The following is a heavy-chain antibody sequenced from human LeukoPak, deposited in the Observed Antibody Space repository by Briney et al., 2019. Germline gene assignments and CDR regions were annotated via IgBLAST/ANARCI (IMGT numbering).Heavy chain of an antibody. CDR3: ARWTRYSGLLGFDY. V-gene: IGHV4-61*02. CDR1: GGSISSGSYY. CDR2: IYTSGST. J-gene: IGHJ4*02. D-gene: IGHD5-12*01. Sequence: SETLSLTCTVSGGSISSGSYYWSWIRQPAGKGLEWIGRIYTSGSTNYNPSLKSRVTISVDTSKNQFSLKLSSVTAADTAVYYCARWTRYSGLLGFDYWGQGTLVTVSS.